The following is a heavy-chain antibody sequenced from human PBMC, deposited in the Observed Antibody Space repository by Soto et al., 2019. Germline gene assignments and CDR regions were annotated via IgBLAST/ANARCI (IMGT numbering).Heavy chain of an antibody. V-gene: IGHV3-30*18. CDR2: ISSDGTSR. J-gene: IGHJ6*02. Sequence: GGSLRLSCAASGFTFSSYGMHWVRQAPGKGLEWVAVISSDGTSRFYADSVKGRFTISRDNSKNTLYLQMNSLRAEDTAMYYCAKVRVKDYYYYAMDVWGQGTTVTVSS. CDR3: AKVRVKDYYYYAMDV. CDR1: GFTFSSYG. D-gene: IGHD4-4*01.